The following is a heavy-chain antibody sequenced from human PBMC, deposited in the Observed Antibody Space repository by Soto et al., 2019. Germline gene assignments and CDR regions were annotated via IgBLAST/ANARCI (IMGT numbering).Heavy chain of an antibody. CDR3: ARSITMVRGVTYYYYYGMDV. D-gene: IGHD3-10*01. J-gene: IGHJ6*02. CDR1: GFTFSDHY. Sequence: LRLSCAASGFTFSDHYMDWVRQAPGKGLEWVGRTRNKANSYTTEYAASVKGRFTISRDDSKNSLYLQMNSLKTEDTAVYYCARSITMVRGVTYYYYYGMDVWGQGTTVTVSS. V-gene: IGHV3-72*01. CDR2: TRNKANSYTT.